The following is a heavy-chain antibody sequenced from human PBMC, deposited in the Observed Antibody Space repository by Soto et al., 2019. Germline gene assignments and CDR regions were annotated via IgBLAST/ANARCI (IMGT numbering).Heavy chain of an antibody. CDR2: MNPNSGNT. Sequence: ASVKVSCKASGYTFTSYDINWVRQATGQGLEWMGWMNPNSGNTGYAQKFQGRVTMTRNTSISTAYMELSSLRSEDTAVYYCARLPPRGRFLGWLLYRSYYYYGMDVWGQGTTVTVSS. J-gene: IGHJ6*02. CDR3: ARLPPRGRFLGWLLYRSYYYYGMDV. V-gene: IGHV1-8*01. D-gene: IGHD3-3*01. CDR1: GYTFTSYD.